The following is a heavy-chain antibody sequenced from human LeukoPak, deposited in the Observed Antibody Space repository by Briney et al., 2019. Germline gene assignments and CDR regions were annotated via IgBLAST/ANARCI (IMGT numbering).Heavy chain of an antibody. V-gene: IGHV3-23*01. J-gene: IGHJ4*02. CDR1: RFTFSSYA. Sequence: GGSLRLSCAASRFTFSSYAMSWVRQAPGKGLEWVSAISGSGGSTYYADSVKGRFTISRDNSKNTLYLQMNSLRAEDTAVYYCAKVYSGYDFYYFDYWGQGTLVTVSS. CDR3: AKVYSGYDFYYFDY. D-gene: IGHD5-12*01. CDR2: ISGSGGST.